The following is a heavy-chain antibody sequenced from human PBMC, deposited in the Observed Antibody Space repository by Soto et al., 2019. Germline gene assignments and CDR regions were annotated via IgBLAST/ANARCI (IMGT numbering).Heavy chain of an antibody. J-gene: IGHJ4*02. V-gene: IGHV3-74*01. D-gene: IGHD3-10*01. CDR2: IRHDGADS. CDR3: AADLVAGSGSLGH. CDR1: GFTFSSSC. Sequence: GGSLRLSCAASGFTFSSSCMHWVRQDPGKGLQWVSRIRHDGADSNYADFVGGRFTISRDNTKNTLHLQMNSLRAEDTAVYFCAADLVAGSGSLGHWGQGTLVTVSS.